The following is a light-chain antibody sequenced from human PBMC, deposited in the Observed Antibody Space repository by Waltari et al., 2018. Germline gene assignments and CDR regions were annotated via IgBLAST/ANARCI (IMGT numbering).Light chain of an antibody. CDR2: STN. J-gene: IGLJ3*02. CDR1: SGSVSTSFY. CDR3: VLYMDSGVWV. V-gene: IGLV8-61*01. Sequence: QTVVTQEPSVSVSPGGTVTLTCALSSGSVSTSFYPSWYQQTPGQVPRTLIYSTNTRLFGVPNRFSGSILGNKAALTIAGAQADDEADYYCVLYMDSGVWVFGGGTKLTVL.